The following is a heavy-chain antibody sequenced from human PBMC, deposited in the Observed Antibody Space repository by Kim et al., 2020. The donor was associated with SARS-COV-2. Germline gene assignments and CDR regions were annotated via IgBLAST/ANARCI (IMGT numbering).Heavy chain of an antibody. D-gene: IGHD3-10*01. Sequence: SETLSLTCAVSGGSISSSNWWSWVRQPPRKGLEWIGEIYHSGSTNYNPSLKSRVTISVDKSKNQFSLKLSSVTAADTAVYYCARESRLVRGVIGYWGQGTLVTVSS. CDR3: ARESRLVRGVIGY. J-gene: IGHJ4*02. CDR1: GGSISSSNW. CDR2: IYHSGST. V-gene: IGHV4-4*02.